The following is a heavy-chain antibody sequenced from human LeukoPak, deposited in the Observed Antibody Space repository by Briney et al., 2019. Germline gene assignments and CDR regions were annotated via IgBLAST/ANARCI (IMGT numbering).Heavy chain of an antibody. Sequence: PSETLSLTCAVYGESFSGYYWSWIRQPPGKGLEWIGEINHSGSTNYNPSLKSRVNILVKQSKNQFSLKMNSVPAADTAVYYCARAGGYSSSWRSFVYWGQGTLVTVSS. V-gene: IGHV4-34*01. CDR2: INHSGST. J-gene: IGHJ4*02. CDR3: ARAGGYSSSWRSFVY. CDR1: GESFSGYY. D-gene: IGHD6-13*01.